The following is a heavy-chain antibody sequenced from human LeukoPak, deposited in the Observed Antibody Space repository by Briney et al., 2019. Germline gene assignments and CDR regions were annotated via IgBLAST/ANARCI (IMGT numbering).Heavy chain of an antibody. CDR1: GYTFTSYG. J-gene: IGHJ4*02. D-gene: IGHD6-6*01. V-gene: IGHV1-18*01. Sequence: GASVKVSCKASGYTFTSYGISWVRQAPGQGLEWMGWISAYNGNTNYAQKLQGRVTMTTDTSTSTVYMELRSLRSDDTAVYYCARAQYSSSSLYPFDYWGQGTLVTVSS. CDR2: ISAYNGNT. CDR3: ARAQYSSSSLYPFDY.